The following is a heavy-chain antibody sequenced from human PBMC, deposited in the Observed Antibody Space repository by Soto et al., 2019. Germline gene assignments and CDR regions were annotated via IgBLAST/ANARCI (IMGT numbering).Heavy chain of an antibody. CDR3: ARDCAGYSSGWYQRGGFDY. Sequence: QVQLVESGGGVVQPGRSLRLSCAASGFTFSSYGMHWVRQAPGKGLEWVAVIWYDARNKYYADSVKGRFTISRDNPKXXLXXQMNSLRAEDTAVYYCARDCAGYSSGWYQRGGFDYWGQGTLVTVSS. J-gene: IGHJ4*02. CDR2: IWYDARNK. CDR1: GFTFSSYG. D-gene: IGHD6-19*01. V-gene: IGHV3-33*01.